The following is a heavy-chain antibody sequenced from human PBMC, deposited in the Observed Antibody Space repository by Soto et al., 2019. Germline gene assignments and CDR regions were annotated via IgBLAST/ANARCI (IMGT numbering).Heavy chain of an antibody. CDR1: GYTFTSYY. V-gene: IGHV1-46*03. CDR2: INPSGGST. Sequence: ASVKVSCKASGYTFTSYYMHWVRQAPGQGLEWMGIINPSGGSTNYAQKFQGTVTMTRDTSTSTVYMEVNSLRSEDTAVYYCARGDCSSTSCYAYYYYYYGMDLWGQGTTVTVSS. D-gene: IGHD2-2*01. CDR3: ARGDCSSTSCYAYYYYYYGMDL. J-gene: IGHJ6*02.